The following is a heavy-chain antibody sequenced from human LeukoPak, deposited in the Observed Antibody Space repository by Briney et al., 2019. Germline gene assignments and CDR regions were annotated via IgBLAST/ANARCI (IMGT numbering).Heavy chain of an antibody. Sequence: GGSLRLSCAATGFTFSSYAMSWVRQAPGKGLEWVSAISGSGGSTYYADSVKGRFTISRDNSKNTLYLQMNSLRAEDTAVYYCAKDRWVGHSGSWYGYWGQGTLVTVSS. CDR2: ISGSGGST. CDR3: AKDRWVGHSGSWYGY. V-gene: IGHV3-23*01. CDR1: GFTFSSYA. D-gene: IGHD6-13*01. J-gene: IGHJ4*02.